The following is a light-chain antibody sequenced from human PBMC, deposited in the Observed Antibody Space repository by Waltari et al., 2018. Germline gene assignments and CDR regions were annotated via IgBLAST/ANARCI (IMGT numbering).Light chain of an antibody. CDR2: DAS. CDR1: QSVSSNY. J-gene: IGKJ2*01. Sequence: EIVLTQSPGTLSLFPGERATLSCKASQSVSSNYLAWYQQKPGQAPRLLIHDASSRATGIPDRFRGSGSGTDFTLTISGLEPEDFAVYFCQHYSSAPNTFGQGTRLEIK. V-gene: IGKV3-20*01. CDR3: QHYSSAPNT.